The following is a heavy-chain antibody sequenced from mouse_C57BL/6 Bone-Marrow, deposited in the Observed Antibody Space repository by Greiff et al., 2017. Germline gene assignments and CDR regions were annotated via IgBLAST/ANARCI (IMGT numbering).Heavy chain of an antibody. D-gene: IGHD1-1*01. CDR2: IHPNSGST. Sequence: QVQLQQPGAELVKPGASVKLSCKASGYTFTSYWMHWVKQRPGQGLEWIGMIHPNSGSTNYNEKFKSKDTLTVDKSSSTAYMQLSSLTSEDSAVYYCARVGYGRDYWGQGTTLTVSS. V-gene: IGHV1-64*01. J-gene: IGHJ2*01. CDR3: ARVGYGRDY. CDR1: GYTFTSYW.